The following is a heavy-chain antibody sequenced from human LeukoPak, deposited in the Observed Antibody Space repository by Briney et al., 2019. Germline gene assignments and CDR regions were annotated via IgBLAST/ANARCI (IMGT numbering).Heavy chain of an antibody. D-gene: IGHD3-22*01. CDR2: IKQDGSEK. CDR3: ARAAGGLLLPYSPFDY. V-gene: IGHV3-7*01. J-gene: IGHJ4*02. Sequence: PGGSLRLSCAASGFTFSSYWMSWVRQAPGKGLEWVANIKQDGSEKYYVDSVKGRFTISRDNAKNSLYLQMNSLRAEDTAVYYCARAAGGLLLPYSPFDYWGQGTLVTVFS. CDR1: GFTFSSYW.